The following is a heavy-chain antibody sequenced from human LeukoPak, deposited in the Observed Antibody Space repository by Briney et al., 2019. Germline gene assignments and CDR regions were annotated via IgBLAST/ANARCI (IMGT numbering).Heavy chain of an antibody. CDR1: GFTFDDYA. J-gene: IGHJ3*02. CDR3: AKELGYCSSTSCQGHAFDI. Sequence: GGSLRLSCAASGFTFDDYAMHWVRQAPGKGLEWVSGISWNSGSIGYADSVKGRFTISRDNAKNSLYLQMNSLRAEDTALYYCAKELGYCSSTSCQGHAFDIWGQGTMVTVSS. D-gene: IGHD2-2*01. CDR2: ISWNSGSI. V-gene: IGHV3-9*01.